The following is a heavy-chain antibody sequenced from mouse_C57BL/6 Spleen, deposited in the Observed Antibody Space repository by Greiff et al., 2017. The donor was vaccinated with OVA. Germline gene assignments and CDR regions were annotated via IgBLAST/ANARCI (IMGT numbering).Heavy chain of an antibody. D-gene: IGHD1-1*01. CDR1: GFSLTSYG. CDR2: IWRGGST. J-gene: IGHJ1*03. CDR3: AKRWDGSSGYFDV. Sequence: VKLQQSGPGLVQPSQSLSITCTVSGFSLTSYGVHWVRQSPGKGLEWLGVIWRGGSTDYNAAFMSRLSITKDNSKSQVFFKMNSLQADDTAIYYCAKRWDGSSGYFDVWGTGTTVTVSS. V-gene: IGHV2-5*01.